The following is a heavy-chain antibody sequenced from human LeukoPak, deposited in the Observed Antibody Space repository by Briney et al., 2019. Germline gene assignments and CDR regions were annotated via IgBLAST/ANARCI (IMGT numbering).Heavy chain of an antibody. D-gene: IGHD6-19*01. CDR3: AKVAVHSSGWYGFDS. Sequence: GGSLRLSCVASGFTFSSYAMTWVRQAPGKGLEWVSVISVSGGNTYYADSVKGRFTISRDDSKNTLYLQMNSLRVEDTAAYYCAKVAVHSSGWYGFDSWGQGTLVTVSS. CDR2: ISVSGGNT. V-gene: IGHV3-23*01. CDR1: GFTFSSYA. J-gene: IGHJ5*01.